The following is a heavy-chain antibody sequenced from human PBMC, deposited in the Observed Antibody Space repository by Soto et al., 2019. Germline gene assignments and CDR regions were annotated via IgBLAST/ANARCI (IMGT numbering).Heavy chain of an antibody. CDR2: ISSSANT. CDR3: ARGLISRSYYFDY. Sequence: SETLSLTCTVSGDSIRSGSSNWTWIRQHPGEGLEWLGYISSSANTYYNPSLRSRVSISADTSENQFSLRLTSVTAADTAVYHCARGLISRSYYFDYWGQGALVTVSS. J-gene: IGHJ4*02. CDR1: GDSIRSGSSN. V-gene: IGHV4-31*03. D-gene: IGHD3-3*02.